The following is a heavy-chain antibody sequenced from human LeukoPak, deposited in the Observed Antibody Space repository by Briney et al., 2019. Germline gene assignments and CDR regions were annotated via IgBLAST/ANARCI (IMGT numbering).Heavy chain of an antibody. CDR1: GFKFNMFW. J-gene: IGHJ3*01. CDR2: IKEDGTET. D-gene: IGHD3-10*02. Sequence: PGGSLRLSCAASGFKFNMFWMNWVRQAPGKGLEWVASIKEDGTETYYVDSVRGRFIISRDNAKQSVHLQMNSLRAEDSGLYYCARDLGPTYVFWAWGQGTRVTVSS. V-gene: IGHV3-7*01. CDR3: ARDLGPTYVFWA.